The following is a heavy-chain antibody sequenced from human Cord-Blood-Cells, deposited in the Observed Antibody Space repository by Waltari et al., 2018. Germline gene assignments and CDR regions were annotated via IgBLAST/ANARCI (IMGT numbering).Heavy chain of an antibody. CDR1: GFTFSSYG. CDR2: ISYDGSNK. Sequence: QVQLVESGGGVVQPGRSLRLSCAASGFTFSSYGMHWVRQAPGKGLEWVAVISYDGSNKAYADSVKGRFTISRDNSKNTLYLQMNSLRAEDTAVYYCAKHKGDYDAFDIWGQGTMVTVSS. J-gene: IGHJ3*02. CDR3: AKHKGDYDAFDI. V-gene: IGHV3-30*18. D-gene: IGHD4-17*01.